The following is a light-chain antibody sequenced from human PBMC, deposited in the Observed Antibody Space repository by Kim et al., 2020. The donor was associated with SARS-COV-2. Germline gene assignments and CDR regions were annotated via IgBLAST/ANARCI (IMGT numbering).Light chain of an antibody. CDR3: QKYNAAPWT. CDR2: AAS. V-gene: IGKV1-27*01. J-gene: IGKJ1*01. Sequence: ASEGDRVNITCRASQGISNSLAWFQQKPGKAPKVLIYAASTLQSGVPSRFSGSGSGTDFTLTISSLQPEDVATYYCQKYNAAPWTFGQGTKVDIK. CDR1: QGISNS.